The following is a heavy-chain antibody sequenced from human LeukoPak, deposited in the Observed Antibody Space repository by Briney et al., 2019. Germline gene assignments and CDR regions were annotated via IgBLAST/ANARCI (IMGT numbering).Heavy chain of an antibody. D-gene: IGHD3-22*01. CDR2: ISYDGSNK. CDR1: GFTFSSYA. V-gene: IGHV3-30-3*01. J-gene: IGHJ4*02. Sequence: GGSLRLSCAASGFTFSSYAMHWVRQAPGKGLEWVAVISYDGSNKYYADSVKGRFTISRDNSKNTLYLQMNSLRAEDTAVYYCAKDLYSGGSGYYSDYWGQGTLVTVSS. CDR3: AKDLYSGGSGYYSDY.